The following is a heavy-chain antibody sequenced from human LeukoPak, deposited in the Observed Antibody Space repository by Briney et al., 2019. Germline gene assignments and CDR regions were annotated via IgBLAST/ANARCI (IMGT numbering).Heavy chain of an antibody. CDR1: GGSTSSSNFY. D-gene: IGHD3-3*01. J-gene: IGHJ4*02. CDR3: ARLGAGPTYYDFWSGYSSFYFDY. Sequence: SETLSLTCTVSGGSTSSSNFYWGWIRQPPGMGLEWIGGIHYSRNTYYNPSLKSRVTISIDTSKNQFSLKLSSVTAADTAVYYCARLGAGPTYYDFWSGYSSFYFDYWGQGTLVTVSS. V-gene: IGHV4-39*01. CDR2: IHYSRNT.